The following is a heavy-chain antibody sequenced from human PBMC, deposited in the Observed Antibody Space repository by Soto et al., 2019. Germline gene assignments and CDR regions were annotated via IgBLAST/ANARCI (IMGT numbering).Heavy chain of an antibody. D-gene: IGHD6-6*01. Sequence: SETLCVTSCVAEDSSESDEDCWGWISQPPGKGLEWIGSIYYRGNAYYNPSLQTRVTISRDNSKNTLYLQMNSLRAEDTAVYYCAKLSRDSSSISFDYWGQGTLVTVSS. V-gene: IGHV4-39*07. CDR3: AKLSRDSSSISFDY. J-gene: IGHJ4*02. CDR2: IYYRGNA. CDR1: EDSSESDEDC.